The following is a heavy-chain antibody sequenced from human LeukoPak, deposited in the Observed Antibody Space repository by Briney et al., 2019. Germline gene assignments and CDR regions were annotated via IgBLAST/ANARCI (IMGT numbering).Heavy chain of an antibody. Sequence: SETLSLTCTVSGGSIISGGYYWSWIRQHPGKGLEWIGYIYYSGSTYYNPSLKSRVTISVDTSKNQFSLKLSSVTAADTAVYYCARLATGGGYNYFYYYMDVWGKGTTVTVSS. CDR1: GGSIISGGYY. CDR2: IYYSGST. CDR3: ARLATGGGYNYFYYYMDV. V-gene: IGHV4-31*03. J-gene: IGHJ6*03. D-gene: IGHD2-15*01.